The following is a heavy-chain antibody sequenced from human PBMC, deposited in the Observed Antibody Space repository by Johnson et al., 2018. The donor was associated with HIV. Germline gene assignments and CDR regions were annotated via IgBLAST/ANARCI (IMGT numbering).Heavy chain of an antibody. V-gene: IGHV3-23*04. CDR1: GFTFSSYA. Sequence: VQLVESGGGLVQPGGSLRLSCAASGFTFSSYAMSWVRQAPGKGLEWVSAISGSGGSTYYADSVKGRFTISRANSKTTLYLQMNSLRAEDTAVYYCAKDMKVGATAGGSFDIWGQGTMVTVSS. D-gene: IGHD1-26*01. CDR3: AKDMKVGATAGGSFDI. J-gene: IGHJ3*02. CDR2: ISGSGGST.